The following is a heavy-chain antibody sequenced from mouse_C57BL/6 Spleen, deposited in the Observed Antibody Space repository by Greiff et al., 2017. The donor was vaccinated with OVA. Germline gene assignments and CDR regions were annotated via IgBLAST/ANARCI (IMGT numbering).Heavy chain of an antibody. D-gene: IGHD4-1*01. Sequence: EVQGVESGGGLVQPGGSLKLSCAASGFTFSDYYMYWVRQTPEKRLEWVAYISNGGGSTYYPDTVKGRFTISRDNAKNTLYRQMSRLKSEDTAMYYCARHEDWAWFADWGQGTLVTVSA. CDR2: ISNGGGST. J-gene: IGHJ3*01. V-gene: IGHV5-12*01. CDR3: ARHEDWAWFAD. CDR1: GFTFSDYY.